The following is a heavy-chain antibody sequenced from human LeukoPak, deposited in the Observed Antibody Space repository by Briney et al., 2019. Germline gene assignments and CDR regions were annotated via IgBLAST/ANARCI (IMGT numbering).Heavy chain of an antibody. CDR2: ISWHSDNI. Sequence: PGRSLRLSCAASGFNFDDYTMHWVRQAPGKGLEWVSGISWHSDNIGYADSVKGRFTISRDNAKNSLYLQMNSLRVEDTALYYCAKASRRDYVWGSSSQLFDSWGQGTLVTVSS. CDR1: GFNFDDYT. V-gene: IGHV3-9*01. CDR3: AKASRRDYVWGSSSQLFDS. J-gene: IGHJ4*02. D-gene: IGHD3-16*01.